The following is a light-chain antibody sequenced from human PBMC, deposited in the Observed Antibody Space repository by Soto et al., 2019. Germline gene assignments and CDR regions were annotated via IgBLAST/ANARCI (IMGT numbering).Light chain of an antibody. CDR2: GAS. CDR3: QLYNNLPPGRT. CDR1: QSVSSN. V-gene: IGKV3-15*01. Sequence: EIVMTQSPATLSVSPGERATLSCRASQSVSSNLARYQQKPGQAPRLLIHGASTRATGIPARCSGSGSGTEFTLTISSLQSEDFAFYYCQLYNNLPPGRTLGGGTKV. J-gene: IGKJ4*01.